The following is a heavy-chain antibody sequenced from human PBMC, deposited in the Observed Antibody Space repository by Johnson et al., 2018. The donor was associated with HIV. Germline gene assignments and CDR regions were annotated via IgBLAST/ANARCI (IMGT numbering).Heavy chain of an antibody. CDR1: GFTFRDYY. J-gene: IGHJ3*02. CDR2: ITSSGTSS. CDR3: ARAINDAFDI. V-gene: IGHV3-11*04. Sequence: QVQLVESGGGLVKPGGSLRLSCAASGFTFRDYYMIWIRQAPGKGLEWLSYITSSGTSSYYADSVKGRLTISRDNAKNSLYLQMNSLRAEDTAVYFCARAINDAFDIWGQGTMVTVSP.